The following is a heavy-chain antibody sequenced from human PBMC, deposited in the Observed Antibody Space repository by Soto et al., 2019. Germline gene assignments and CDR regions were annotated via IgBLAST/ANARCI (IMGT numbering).Heavy chain of an antibody. CDR1: TESLRGYY. V-gene: IGHV4-34*01. J-gene: IGHJ5*02. CDR3: ARGLFSSGWYSYFDP. Sequence: QVQLQQRGAGLLRPSETLSLTCAVSTESLRGYYWTWIRQSPGKGLEWIGEISQSGFTNYNPSLESWVTLSVDSAKSEFSLHLVCMTAVDTALYFCARGLFSSGWYSYFDPWGQGTPVTVSS. CDR2: ISQSGFT. D-gene: IGHD6-19*01.